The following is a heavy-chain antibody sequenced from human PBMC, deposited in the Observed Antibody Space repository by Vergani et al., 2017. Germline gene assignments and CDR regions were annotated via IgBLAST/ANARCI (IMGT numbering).Heavy chain of an antibody. Sequence: QVQLVQSGAEVKKPGASVKVSCKASGYTFTSYGISWVRQAPGKGLEWMAWIRPYTGHTIYAQKFQDRVTMTADTSTNTAYMELRSLRSEDTAVYYCARGGQEVDYWGQGTLVTVSS. J-gene: IGHJ4*02. V-gene: IGHV1-18*01. CDR2: IRPYTGHT. CDR1: GYTFTSYG. CDR3: ARGGQEVDY.